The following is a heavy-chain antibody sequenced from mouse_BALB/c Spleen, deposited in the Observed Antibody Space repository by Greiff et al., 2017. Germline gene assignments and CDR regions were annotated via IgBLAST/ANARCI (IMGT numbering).Heavy chain of an antibody. D-gene: IGHD2-3*01. J-gene: IGHJ4*01. CDR2: IYPGNSDT. CDR3: TRKDCYYVEGYAMDY. Sequence: EVQLQQSGTVLARPGASVKMSCKASGYTFTSYWMHWVKQRPGQGLEWIGAIYPGNSDTSYNQKFKGKAKLTAVTSTSTAYMELSSLTNEDSAVYYCTRKDCYYVEGYAMDYWGQGTSVTVSS. V-gene: IGHV1-5*01. CDR1: GYTFTSYW.